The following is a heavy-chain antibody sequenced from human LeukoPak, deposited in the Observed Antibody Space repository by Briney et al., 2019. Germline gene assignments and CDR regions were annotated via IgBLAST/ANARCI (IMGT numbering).Heavy chain of an antibody. V-gene: IGHV1-69*02. J-gene: IGHJ3*02. CDR2: IIPILGIA. D-gene: IGHD2-2*01. CDR3: ARGSSTSTSGAFDI. CDR1: GGTFSSYT. Sequence: SVKVSCKASGGTFSSYTIIWVRQAPGQGLECMGRIIPILGIANYAQKFQGKVTITADKSTSTGCMELSSMRSEDPAVYSCARGSSTSTSGAFDIWGQGKMVTVSS.